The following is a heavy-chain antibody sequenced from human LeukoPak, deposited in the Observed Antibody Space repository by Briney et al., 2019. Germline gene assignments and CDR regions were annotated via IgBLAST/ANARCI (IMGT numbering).Heavy chain of an antibody. CDR2: INPNGGGT. CDR3: AFSGIYGFY. J-gene: IGHJ4*02. CDR1: GYTFTGYY. Sequence: ASVKVSCKASGYTFTGYYMHWVRQAPGQGLEWMGWINPNGGGTNYAQNFQGRVTMTRDTSINAAYMELSSLRSDDTAVYYYAFSGIYGFYWGQGTLVTVSS. V-gene: IGHV1-2*02. D-gene: IGHD3-10*01.